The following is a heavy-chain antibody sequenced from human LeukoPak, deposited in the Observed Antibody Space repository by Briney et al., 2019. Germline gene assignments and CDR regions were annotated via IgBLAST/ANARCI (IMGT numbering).Heavy chain of an antibody. V-gene: IGHV4-59*01. Sequence: SETLSLTCTVSGGSMSNYYWSWIRQPPGKGLEWIGYIYYSGSTYYNPSLKSRVTISVDTSKNHFSLKVSSVTAADTAVYYCAKDREAGYSYGFFYDYWGQGTLVTVSS. CDR1: GGSMSNYY. CDR3: AKDREAGYSYGFFYDY. J-gene: IGHJ4*02. CDR2: IYYSGST. D-gene: IGHD5-18*01.